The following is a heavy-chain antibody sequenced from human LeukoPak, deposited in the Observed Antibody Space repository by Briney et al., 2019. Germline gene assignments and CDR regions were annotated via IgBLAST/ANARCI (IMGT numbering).Heavy chain of an antibody. D-gene: IGHD5-12*01. CDR3: ARSSIVATLIRGYFDY. V-gene: IGHV1-18*01. Sequence: ASVKVSCKTSGYTFTSYAINWVRQAPGQGLEWMGWINTYNGSPNYAQKLQGRVTMTTDTSTSTAYMELRSLTSGDTAVYFCARSSIVATLIRGYFDYWGQGTLVTVSA. CDR2: INTYNGSP. J-gene: IGHJ4*02. CDR1: GYTFTSYA.